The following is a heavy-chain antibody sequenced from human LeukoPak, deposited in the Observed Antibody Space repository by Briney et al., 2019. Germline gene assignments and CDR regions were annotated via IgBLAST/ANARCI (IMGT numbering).Heavy chain of an antibody. D-gene: IGHD3-9*01. CDR3: AKDEEGTYYDILTGYFDY. J-gene: IGHJ4*02. Sequence: PGESLRLSCAASGFTFSSYAMSWVRQAPGKGLEWVSAISGSVGSTYYADSVKGRCTISRDNSKNKLYLQMNSLRAEDTAVYYCAKDEEGTYYDILTGYFDYWGQGTLVTVSS. V-gene: IGHV3-23*01. CDR1: GFTFSSYA. CDR2: ISGSVGST.